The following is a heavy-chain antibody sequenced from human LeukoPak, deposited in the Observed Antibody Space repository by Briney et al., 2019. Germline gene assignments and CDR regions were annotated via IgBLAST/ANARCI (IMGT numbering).Heavy chain of an antibody. CDR3: ARAVYYYYYMDV. Sequence: PSETLSLTCTVSGGSISSYYWSWIRQPPGKGLEWIGYIYTSGSTNYNPSLKSRVTISVDTSKNQFSLKLSSVTAADTAVYYCARAVYYYYYMDVWGKGTTVTVSS. J-gene: IGHJ6*03. CDR1: GGSISSYY. CDR2: IYTSGST. V-gene: IGHV4-4*09.